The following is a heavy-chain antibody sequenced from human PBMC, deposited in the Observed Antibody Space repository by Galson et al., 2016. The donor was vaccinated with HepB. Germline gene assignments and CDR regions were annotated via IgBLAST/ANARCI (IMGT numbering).Heavy chain of an antibody. D-gene: IGHD2-15*01. J-gene: IGHJ4*02. V-gene: IGHV3-21*01. CDR1: GFTFSSYN. Sequence: SLRLSCAAFGFTFSSYNMNWVRQAPGKGLEWVSSISSSSTYSWDADSVKGRFTISRDDAKNSLSLQMNSLRAEDTAVYYCARHGSAGSHYDYWGQGTLVTVSS. CDR3: ARHGSAGSHYDY. CDR2: ISSSSTYS.